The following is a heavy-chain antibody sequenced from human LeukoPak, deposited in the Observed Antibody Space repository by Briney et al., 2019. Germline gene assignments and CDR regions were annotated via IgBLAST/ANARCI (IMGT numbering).Heavy chain of an antibody. J-gene: IGHJ6*03. CDR3: ARVVPSDYPMDV. CDR1: GFTFSSYE. Sequence: GGSLRPSCAASGFTFSSYEMNWVRQAPGKGLEWVSHISGSGSTIYYADSVKGRFTISRDNAKNSLYLQMNSLRAEDTAVYYCARVVPSDYPMDVWGRGTTVTVSS. V-gene: IGHV3-48*03. CDR2: ISGSGSTI. D-gene: IGHD3-10*02.